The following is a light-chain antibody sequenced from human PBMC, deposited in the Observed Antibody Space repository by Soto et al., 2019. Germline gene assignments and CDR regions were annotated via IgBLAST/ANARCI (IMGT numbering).Light chain of an antibody. CDR1: QTVTSNY. Sequence: EIVLTQSPGTLSLSPGERATLSCRASQTVTSNYLAWYQRKPGQAPRLLIYGASSRATDIPDRFSGSGSGIDFTLTITRLEPEDFAVYFCQQYAGSPSTFGQRTKVEIK. CDR3: QQYAGSPST. V-gene: IGKV3-20*01. J-gene: IGKJ1*01. CDR2: GAS.